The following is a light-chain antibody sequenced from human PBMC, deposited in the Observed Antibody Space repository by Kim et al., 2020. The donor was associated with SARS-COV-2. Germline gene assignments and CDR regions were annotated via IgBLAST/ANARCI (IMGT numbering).Light chain of an antibody. J-gene: IGLJ2*01. CDR3: QVWDSNTVI. Sequence: SYELTQPLSVSVALGQTATLTCGGNNIGNENVHWYRQMPGQAPVLLIYRDNHRPSGIPERFSGSNSGNTATLTISRAQAGDEADYYCQVWDSNTVIFGGGTKVTVL. CDR2: RDN. CDR1: NIGNEN. V-gene: IGLV3-9*01.